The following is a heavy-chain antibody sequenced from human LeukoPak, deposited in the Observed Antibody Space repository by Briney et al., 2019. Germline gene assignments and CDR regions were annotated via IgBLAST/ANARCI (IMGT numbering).Heavy chain of an antibody. J-gene: IGHJ6*02. Sequence: GGSLRLSCAASGFTFSSYAMHWVRQAPGKGLEWVAVISYDGSNKYYADSVKGRFTISRDNSKNTLYLQMNSLRAEDTAVYYCAKLGYDFWSGYGNYYYYGMDVWGQGTTVTVSS. CDR2: ISYDGSNK. CDR3: AKLGYDFWSGYGNYYYYGMDV. V-gene: IGHV3-30*18. D-gene: IGHD3-3*01. CDR1: GFTFSSYA.